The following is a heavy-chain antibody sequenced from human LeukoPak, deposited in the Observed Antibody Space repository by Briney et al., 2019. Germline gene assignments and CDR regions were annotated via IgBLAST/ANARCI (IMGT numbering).Heavy chain of an antibody. J-gene: IGHJ6*03. V-gene: IGHV1-46*01. CDR3: ARGLREWLFDQDYYYYYYMDV. D-gene: IGHD3-3*01. CDR1: GCTFTSYY. CDR2: INPSGGST. Sequence: GASVKVSCKASGCTFTSYYMHWVRQAPGQGLEWMGIINPSGGSTSYAQKFQGRVTMTRDTSTSTVYMELSSLRSEDTAVYYCARGLREWLFDQDYYYYYYMDVWGKGTTVTVSS.